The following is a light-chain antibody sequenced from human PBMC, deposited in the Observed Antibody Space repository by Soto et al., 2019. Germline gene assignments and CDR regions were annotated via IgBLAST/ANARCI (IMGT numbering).Light chain of an antibody. Sequence: EIVLTQSPGSLSLSPGQRATLSCRASQSVDTTFFAWYQKKPGQAPRLLIYVASKRATGIPDRFSGSGSGTDFTLIISSLEPEDFAVYYCQQYMSSVTFGQGTKVEIK. J-gene: IGKJ1*01. CDR2: VAS. CDR1: QSVDTTF. V-gene: IGKV3-20*01. CDR3: QQYMSSVT.